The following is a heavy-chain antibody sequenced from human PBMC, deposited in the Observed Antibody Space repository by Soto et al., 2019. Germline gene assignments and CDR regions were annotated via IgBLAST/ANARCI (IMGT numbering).Heavy chain of an antibody. CDR3: ARGSIAVAGAPFAY. CDR1: GGSFSGYY. V-gene: IGHV4-34*01. J-gene: IGHJ4*02. Sequence: QVQLQQWGAGLLKPSETLSLTCAVYGGSFSGYYWGWIRQPPGKGLEWIGEINHSGSTTYNPSLKSRVTIAVDTSKNQFSLKLSSVTAADTAVYYCARGSIAVAGAPFAYWGQGTLVTVSS. CDR2: INHSGST. D-gene: IGHD6-19*01.